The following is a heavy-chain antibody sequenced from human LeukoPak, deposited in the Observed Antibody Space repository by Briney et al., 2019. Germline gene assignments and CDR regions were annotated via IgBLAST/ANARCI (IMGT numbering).Heavy chain of an antibody. CDR3: ARERVTTTSFDY. CDR1: GFNFDDYG. D-gene: IGHD2/OR15-2a*01. Sequence: PGGSLRLSCAASGFNFDDYGMSWVRQAPGKGLEWVSGINWNGGSAGYADSVKGRFTISRDNAKNSLYLQMNNLRVEDTAVYYCARERVTTTSFDYWGQGVLVTVSS. J-gene: IGHJ4*02. V-gene: IGHV3-20*04. CDR2: INWNGGSA.